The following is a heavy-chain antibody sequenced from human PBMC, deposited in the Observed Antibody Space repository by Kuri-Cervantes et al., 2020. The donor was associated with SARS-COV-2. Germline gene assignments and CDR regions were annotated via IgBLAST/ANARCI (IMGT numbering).Heavy chain of an antibody. Sequence: ESLKISCTVSGGSISSSSYYRGWIRQPPGKGLEWTGSIYYSGSTYYNPSLKSRVTISVDTSKNQFSLKLSSVTAADTAVYYCASQSGYSSSWYRLRWFDPWGQGTLVTVSS. CDR1: GGSISSSSYY. J-gene: IGHJ5*02. CDR2: IYYSGST. V-gene: IGHV4-39*01. D-gene: IGHD6-13*01. CDR3: ASQSGYSSSWYRLRWFDP.